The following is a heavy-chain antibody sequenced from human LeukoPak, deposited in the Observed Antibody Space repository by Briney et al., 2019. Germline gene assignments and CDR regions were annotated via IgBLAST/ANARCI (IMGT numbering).Heavy chain of an antibody. CDR3: AKDLFSGSYFGHGY. V-gene: IGHV3-23*01. Sequence: GGSLRLSCAASGFTFSSYAMSWVRQAPGKGLEWVSAISGSGGSTYYADSVKGRFTISRDNSKNTLYLQMNSLRAEDTAVYYCAKDLFSGSYFGHGYWGQGTLVTVSS. CDR2: ISGSGGST. D-gene: IGHD1-26*01. CDR1: GFTFSSYA. J-gene: IGHJ4*02.